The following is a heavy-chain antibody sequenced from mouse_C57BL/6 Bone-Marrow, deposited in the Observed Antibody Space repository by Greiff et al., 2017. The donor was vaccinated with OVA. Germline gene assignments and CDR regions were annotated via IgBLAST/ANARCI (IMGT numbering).Heavy chain of an antibody. CDR1: GFTFSDFY. CDR2: SRNKANDYTT. D-gene: IGHD2-3*01. J-gene: IGHJ4*01. V-gene: IGHV7-1*01. Sequence: EVKVVESGGGLVQSGRSLRLSCATSGFTFSDFYMEWVRQAPGKGLEWIAASRNKANDYTTEYSASVKGRFIVSRDTSQSILYLQMNALRAEDTAIYYCARDARWSYYAMDYWGQGTSVTVSS. CDR3: ARDARWSYYAMDY.